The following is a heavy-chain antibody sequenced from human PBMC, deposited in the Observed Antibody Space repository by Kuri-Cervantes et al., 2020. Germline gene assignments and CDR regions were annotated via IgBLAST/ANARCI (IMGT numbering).Heavy chain of an antibody. CDR3: ARDTAVAANYYYYGMDV. D-gene: IGHD6-19*01. CDR1: GFTFSSYW. J-gene: IGHJ6*02. CDR2: INSDGSST. Sequence: GESLKISCAASGFTFSSYWMHWVRQAPGKGLVWVSRINSDGSSTSYADSVKGRFTISRDNAKNTLSLQMNSLRAEDTAVYYCARDTAVAANYYYYGMDVWGQGTTVTVSS. V-gene: IGHV3-74*01.